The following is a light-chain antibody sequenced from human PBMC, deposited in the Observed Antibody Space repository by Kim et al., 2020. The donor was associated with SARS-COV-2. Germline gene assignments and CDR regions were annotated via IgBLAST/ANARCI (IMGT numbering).Light chain of an antibody. V-gene: IGLV2-14*03. J-gene: IGLJ1*01. CDR3: SSYTSSSTLV. CDR2: DVS. Sequence: GQSITISCTGTSSDVGGYNYVSWYQQHPGKAPQLIIYDVSNRPSGVSNRFSGSKSGNTASLTISGLQAEDEADYYCSSYTSSSTLVFGTGTKVTVL. CDR1: SSDVGGYNY.